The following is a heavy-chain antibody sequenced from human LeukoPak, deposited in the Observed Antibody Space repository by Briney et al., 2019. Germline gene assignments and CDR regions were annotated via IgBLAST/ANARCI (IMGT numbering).Heavy chain of an antibody. CDR1: GYTFTSYG. D-gene: IGHD2-15*01. CDR3: ARGSKGYCSGGSCYSRFADGFGY. V-gene: IGHV1-18*01. J-gene: IGHJ4*02. CDR2: ISAYNGNT. Sequence: ASVKVSCKASGYTFTSYGISWVRQAPGQGLEWMGWISAYNGNTNYAQKLQGRVTMTTDTSTSTAYMELRSLRSDDTAVYYCARGSKGYCSGGSCYSRFADGFGYWGQGTLVTVSS.